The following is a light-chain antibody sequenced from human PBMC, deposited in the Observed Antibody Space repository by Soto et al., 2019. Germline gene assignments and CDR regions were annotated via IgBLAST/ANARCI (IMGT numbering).Light chain of an antibody. Sequence: EIVMTQYPATLSVSPGERATLSCRASQSVSSNLAWYQQKPGQAPRLLIYGASTRATGIPDRFSGSGSGTDFTLTITRVEPEDFAVYYCQQYARTPLTFGGGTKV. CDR2: GAS. CDR3: QQYARTPLT. J-gene: IGKJ4*01. CDR1: QSVSSN. V-gene: IGKV3-20*01.